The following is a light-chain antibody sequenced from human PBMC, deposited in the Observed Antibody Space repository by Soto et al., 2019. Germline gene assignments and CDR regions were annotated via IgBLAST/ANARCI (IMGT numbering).Light chain of an antibody. V-gene: IGKV3-11*01. CDR2: QTP. CDR3: QQYNSYPWT. CDR1: QYINTR. Sequence: EIVLTQSPATLSSFPGDRVTLSCRASQYINTRLAWYQHRPGQAPRLLIYQTPIRAAGIPARFSASGSGTDFTLTISDVQPEDFATYYCQQYNSYPWTFGQGTKVEIK. J-gene: IGKJ1*01.